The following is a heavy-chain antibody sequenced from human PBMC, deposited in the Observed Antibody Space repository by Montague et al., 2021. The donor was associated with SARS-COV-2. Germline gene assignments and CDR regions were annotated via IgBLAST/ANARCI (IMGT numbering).Heavy chain of an antibody. J-gene: IGHJ6*02. V-gene: IGHV4-59*05. D-gene: IGHD1-20*01. CDR3: ARRVTGTTVHYYYYGMDV. CDR2: IYYSGST. Sequence: SETLSLTCTVSGGSISSYYWSWIRQPPGKGLEWIGSIYYSGSTYYNPSLKSRVTISVDTSKNQFSLKLSSVTAADTAVYYCARRVTGTTVHYYYYGMDVWGQGTRSPSP. CDR1: GGSISSYY.